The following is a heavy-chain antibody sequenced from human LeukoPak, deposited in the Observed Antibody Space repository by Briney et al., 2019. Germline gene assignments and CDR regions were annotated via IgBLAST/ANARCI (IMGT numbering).Heavy chain of an antibody. D-gene: IGHD3-22*01. CDR1: GFTFKNYW. V-gene: IGHV3-74*01. Sequence: PGGSLRLSCAASGFTFKNYWMNWVRQAPGKGLGWTSVIDSDGSSTNYADSVKGRFTISRDNAKNTLYLQMNSLRAEDTAVYYCALIGLDSSGYYYDYLDYWGQGTLVTVSS. J-gene: IGHJ4*02. CDR2: IDSDGSST. CDR3: ALIGLDSSGYYYDYLDY.